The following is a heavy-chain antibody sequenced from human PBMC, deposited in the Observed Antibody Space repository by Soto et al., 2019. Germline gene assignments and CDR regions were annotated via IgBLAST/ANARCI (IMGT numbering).Heavy chain of an antibody. CDR3: ARTQHIVVVTAIPPDTSYCMEV. V-gene: IGHV4-34*01. CDR2: INHSGST. CDR1: GGSFSGYY. D-gene: IGHD2-21*02. Sequence: QVQLQQWGAGLLKPSETLSLTCAVYGGSFSGYYWSWIRQPPGKGLEWIGEINHSGSTNSNPSLKRRVTLPVDTCKNQFSLTLRFVTAAATAVYYCARTQHIVVVTAIPPDTSYCMEVWGQGTTVTVSS. J-gene: IGHJ6*02.